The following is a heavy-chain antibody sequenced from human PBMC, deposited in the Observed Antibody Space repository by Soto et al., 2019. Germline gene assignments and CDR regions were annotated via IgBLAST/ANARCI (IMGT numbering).Heavy chain of an antibody. CDR2: IIPIFGTA. J-gene: IGHJ6*02. CDR3: ARDRKVRGVILPYYYYYGMDV. Sequence: QVPLVQSGAEVKKPGSSVKVSCKASGGTFSSYAISWVRQAPGQGLEWMGGIIPIFGTANYAQKFQGRVTITADESTSTAYMELSSLRSEDTAVYYCARDRKVRGVILPYYYYYGMDVWGQGTTVTVSS. CDR1: GGTFSSYA. V-gene: IGHV1-69*01. D-gene: IGHD3-10*01.